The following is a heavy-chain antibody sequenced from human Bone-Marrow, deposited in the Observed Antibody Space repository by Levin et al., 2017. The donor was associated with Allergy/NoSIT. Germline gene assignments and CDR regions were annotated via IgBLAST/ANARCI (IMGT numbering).Heavy chain of an antibody. CDR3: ARDTTGYCSSTSCPTPHAFDI. J-gene: IGHJ3*02. CDR2: IWYDGSNK. Sequence: AGGSLRLSCAASGFTFSSYGMHWVRQAPGKGLEWVAVIWYDGSNKYYADSVKGRFTISRDNSKNTLYLQMNSLRAEDTAVYYCARDTTGYCSSTSCPTPHAFDIWGQGTMVTVSS. CDR1: GFTFSSYG. D-gene: IGHD2-2*01. V-gene: IGHV3-33*01.